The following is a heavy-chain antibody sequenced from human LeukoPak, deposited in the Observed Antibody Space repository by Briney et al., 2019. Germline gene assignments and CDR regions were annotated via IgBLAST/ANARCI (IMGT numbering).Heavy chain of an antibody. V-gene: IGHV3-48*04. CDR1: GFTFSSYG. CDR2: ISSSGSTI. J-gene: IGHJ4*02. Sequence: GGSLRLSCAASGFTFSSYGMSWVRQAPGKGLEWVSYISSSGSTIYYADSVKGRFTISRDNAKNSLYLQMNSLRAEDTAVYYCARVTLDKWGSYRHTVDYWGQGTLVTVSS. D-gene: IGHD3-16*02. CDR3: ARVTLDKWGSYRHTVDY.